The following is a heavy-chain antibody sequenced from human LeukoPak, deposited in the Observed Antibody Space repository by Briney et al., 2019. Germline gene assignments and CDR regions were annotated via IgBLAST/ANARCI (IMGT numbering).Heavy chain of an antibody. CDR2: IKSKIDGGTT. Sequence: GGSLRLSCAASGFTFSNAWMTWVRQAPGKGLEWVGRIKSKIDGGTTEYAAPVKGRFTISRDDSKNTLYLQMNSLNTEDTAVYYCITSSGWYYFDHWGQGTLVTVSS. CDR1: GFTFSNAW. V-gene: IGHV3-15*01. D-gene: IGHD6-19*01. CDR3: ITSSGWYYFDH. J-gene: IGHJ4*02.